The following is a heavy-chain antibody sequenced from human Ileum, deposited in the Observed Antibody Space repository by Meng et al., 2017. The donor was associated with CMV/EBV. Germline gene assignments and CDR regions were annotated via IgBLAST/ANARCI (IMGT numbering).Heavy chain of an antibody. V-gene: IGHV3-72*01. CDR3: SDLGLAPLDP. D-gene: IGHD3-3*01. CDR1: GFALNAYY. Sequence: LSLTCAGTGFALNAYYVDWVRQAPGKGLEWIGQIRNKAQGYSTQYAAAVRGRFRLSRDESKNSVDLQMNSLRIEDTGVYYCSDLGLAPLDPWGQGMLVTVSS. CDR2: IRNKAQGYST. J-gene: IGHJ5*02.